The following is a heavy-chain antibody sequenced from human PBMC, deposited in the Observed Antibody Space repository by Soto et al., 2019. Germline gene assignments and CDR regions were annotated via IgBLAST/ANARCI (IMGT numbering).Heavy chain of an antibody. CDR3: ASAARLGAIDI. CDR1: GFTFRNCW. J-gene: IGHJ3*02. CDR2: IKEDGSDR. V-gene: IGHV3-7*05. D-gene: IGHD3-16*01. Sequence: PGGSLRLSCGASGFTFRNCWMSWVRQAPGKGLEWVANIKEDGSDRFYVDSVKGRFTISRDNAKNSLFLQMNSLRVEDTAVYYCASAARLGAIDIWGQGTLVTVSS.